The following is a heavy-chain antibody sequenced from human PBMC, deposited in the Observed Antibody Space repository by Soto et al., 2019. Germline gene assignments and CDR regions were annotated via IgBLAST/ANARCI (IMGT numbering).Heavy chain of an antibody. D-gene: IGHD4-4*01. V-gene: IGHV1-2*04. Sequence: GASLKVSCKASGYTFTGYYMHWVRQAPGQGLEWMGWINPNSGGTNYAQKFQGWVTMTRDTSISTAYMELSRLRSDDTAVYYCARAPSNYVGVSDYWGQGTLVTVSS. CDR1: GYTFTGYY. CDR2: INPNSGGT. J-gene: IGHJ4*02. CDR3: ARAPSNYVGVSDY.